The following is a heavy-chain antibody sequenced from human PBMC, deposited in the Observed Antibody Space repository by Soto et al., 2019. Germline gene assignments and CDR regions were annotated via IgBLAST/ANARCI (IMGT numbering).Heavy chain of an antibody. Sequence: QEQLVESGGGVVQPGRSLRLSCAASGFIFSSYGMHWVRQSPGKGLEWVALISYDGSEKYYADSVKGRFTISRDNSEKTQYLQMNSLRPEDTAVYYCAREDTVGTYYYYGGDVWGQGTTVTVSS. CDR1: GFIFSSYG. J-gene: IGHJ6*02. V-gene: IGHV3-30-3*01. CDR3: AREDTVGTYYYYGGDV. D-gene: IGHD1-1*01. CDR2: ISYDGSEK.